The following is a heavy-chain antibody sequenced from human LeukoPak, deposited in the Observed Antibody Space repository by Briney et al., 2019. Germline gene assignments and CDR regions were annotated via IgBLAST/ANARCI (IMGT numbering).Heavy chain of an antibody. CDR1: GFTFSSYE. Sequence: GGSLRLSCAASGFTFSSYEVTWVRQAPGKGLVWASRISSDGSSTTYADSVKGRFTISRDNAKNTLYLQMNSLRVEDTAVYYCARADSSWANDYWGQGTLVTVSS. J-gene: IGHJ4*02. CDR3: ARADSSWANDY. V-gene: IGHV3-74*01. CDR2: ISSDGSST. D-gene: IGHD6-13*01.